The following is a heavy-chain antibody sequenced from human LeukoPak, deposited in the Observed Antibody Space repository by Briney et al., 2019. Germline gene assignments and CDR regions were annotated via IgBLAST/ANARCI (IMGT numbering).Heavy chain of an antibody. Sequence: GGSLRLSCTTSGFTFGDYSMSWFRQAPGKGLEWVGSIRRKASGATTEYAASVKGRFTISRDDSESIAYLQMNSLKTEDTAVYFCTRRRGYVFDYWGQGTLVTVSS. CDR1: GFTFGDYS. CDR3: TRRRGYVFDY. D-gene: IGHD5-12*01. J-gene: IGHJ4*02. V-gene: IGHV3-49*03. CDR2: IRRKASGATT.